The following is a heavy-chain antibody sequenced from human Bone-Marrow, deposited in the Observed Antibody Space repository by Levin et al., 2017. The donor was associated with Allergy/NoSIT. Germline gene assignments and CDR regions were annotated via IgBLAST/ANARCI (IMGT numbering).Heavy chain of an antibody. CDR1: GFTFSSYW. CDR2: INSDGSST. V-gene: IGHV3-74*01. J-gene: IGHJ6*02. Sequence: GESLKISCAASGFTFSSYWMHWVRQAPGKGLVWVSRINSDGSSTSYADSVKGRFTISRDNAKNTLYLQMNSLRAEDTAVYYCARVGHYYDSSGYYYYYGMDVWGQGTTVTVSS. D-gene: IGHD3-22*01. CDR3: ARVGHYYDSSGYYYYYGMDV.